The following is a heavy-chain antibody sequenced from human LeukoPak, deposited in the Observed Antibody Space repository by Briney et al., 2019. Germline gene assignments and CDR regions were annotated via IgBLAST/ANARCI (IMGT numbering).Heavy chain of an antibody. D-gene: IGHD6-19*01. CDR3: ARGFRSSGWSLFDY. V-gene: IGHV3-66*01. CDR2: IYRGGRQ. J-gene: IGHJ4*02. CDR1: GLTVSRKY. Sequence: GGSLTLLCAVSGLTVSRKYMSWVRQPGGGGLGCVSFIYRGGRQNYPDSAKGSFTIYRDNSKNTLYLQMNSLRDEDTAVYDCARGFRSSGWSLFDYWGGGTLITVSS.